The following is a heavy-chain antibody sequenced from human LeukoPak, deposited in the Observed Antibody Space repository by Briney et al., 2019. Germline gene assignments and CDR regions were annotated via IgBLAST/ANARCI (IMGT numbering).Heavy chain of an antibody. Sequence: GGSLRLSCAVSGFTVYSNYMTWVRQAPGKGPEWLSVIYSGGDTYYADSVKGRFTISRDNSKNMVYLQMNSLRAEDTAVYYCARTYYYQYMDVWGKGTRVTVSS. V-gene: IGHV3-53*01. CDR3: ARTYYYQYMDV. CDR2: IYSGGDT. CDR1: GFTVYSNY. J-gene: IGHJ6*03.